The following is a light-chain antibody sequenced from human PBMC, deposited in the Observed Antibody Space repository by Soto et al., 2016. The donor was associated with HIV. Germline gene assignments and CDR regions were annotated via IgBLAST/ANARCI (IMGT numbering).Light chain of an antibody. J-gene: IGLJ2*01. V-gene: IGLV3-1*01. CDR1: NLGDKY. CDR2: QDA. Sequence: SYELTQPSSVSVSPGQTANITCSGDNLGDKYACWYQQSPGQSPVLLIYQDAKRPSVTPERFSASNSGNTATLTISGTQTMDEADYYCQAWDSSTVLFGGGTKLTVL. CDR3: QAWDSSTVL.